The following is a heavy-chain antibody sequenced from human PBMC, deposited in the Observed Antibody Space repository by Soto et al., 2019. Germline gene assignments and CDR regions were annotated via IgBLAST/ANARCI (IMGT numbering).Heavy chain of an antibody. D-gene: IGHD3-22*01. CDR1: GFTFGGFY. J-gene: IGHJ4*02. CDR3: GRDTYYDGSGYHSGGVDF. CDR2: ISGSGGII. Sequence: QVQLVESGGGSVKPGGSLRLSCAASGFTFGGFYMGWIRQAPERGLEWVSFISGSGGIIYLADSVKGRFAISRDNTKNSLYLQMNSLRAEDTAVYYCGRDTYYDGSGYHSGGVDFWGQGTLVTVSS. V-gene: IGHV3-11*01.